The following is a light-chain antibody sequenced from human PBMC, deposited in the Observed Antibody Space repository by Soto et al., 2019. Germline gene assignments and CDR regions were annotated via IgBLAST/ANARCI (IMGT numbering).Light chain of an antibody. CDR3: TSYAGTDVHYV. CDR2: EVS. Sequence: QSVLTQPPSASGSPGQSVTISCTGTSSDVGYYNYVSWYQQYPGKAPKLLIYEVSKRPSGVPDRFSGSKSGNTASPTVSGLQAADEADYYCTSYAGTDVHYVFGTGTKVT. V-gene: IGLV2-8*01. J-gene: IGLJ1*01. CDR1: SSDVGYYNY.